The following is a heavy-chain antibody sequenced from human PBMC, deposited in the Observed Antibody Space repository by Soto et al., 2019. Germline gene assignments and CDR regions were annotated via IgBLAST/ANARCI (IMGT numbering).Heavy chain of an antibody. CDR3: ARAPGYHGDANRGRFDP. CDR2: IIPIFGTT. CDR1: GGALRNSA. Sequence: GASVKISCKASGGALRNSAITWVRQAPGQGLEWMGEIIPIFGTTQFAQKFQGRVTITADKSTNTTYIDLSSLKSADTAVYYCARAPGYHGDANRGRFDPWGQGTLVTVSS. D-gene: IGHD2-15*01. J-gene: IGHJ5*02. V-gene: IGHV1-69*06.